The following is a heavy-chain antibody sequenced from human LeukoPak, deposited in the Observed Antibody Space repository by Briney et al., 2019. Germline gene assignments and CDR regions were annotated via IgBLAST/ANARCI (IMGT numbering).Heavy chain of an antibody. CDR3: ARHPLRGGFDY. J-gene: IGHJ4*02. CDR2: IFHTGDT. CDR1: GVSITDYY. Sequence: SETLSLTCTVSGVSITDYYWRWIRQPPGKGLEWIAYIFHTGDTRYNPSLKSRITISLDTSKNQFSLKLNSVTAADTAVYYCARHPLRGGFDYWGQGTLVTVTS. V-gene: IGHV4-59*08.